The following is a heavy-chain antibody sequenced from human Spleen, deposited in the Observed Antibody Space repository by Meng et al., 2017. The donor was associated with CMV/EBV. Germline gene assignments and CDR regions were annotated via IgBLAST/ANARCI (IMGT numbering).Heavy chain of an antibody. V-gene: IGHV1-2*02. CDR1: GYTFTGYY. CDR3: ARGGIIQYYYHYYGMDV. D-gene: IGHD3-16*01. Sequence: ASVKVSCKASGYTFTGYYMHWVRQAPGQGLEWMGWINPNSGGTNYAQKFQGRVTITRNTSISTAYMELSSLRSEDTAVYYCARGGIIQYYYHYYGMDVWGQGTTVTVSS. CDR2: INPNSGGT. J-gene: IGHJ6*02.